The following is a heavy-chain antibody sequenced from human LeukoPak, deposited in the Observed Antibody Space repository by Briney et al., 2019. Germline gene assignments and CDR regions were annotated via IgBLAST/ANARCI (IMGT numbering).Heavy chain of an antibody. V-gene: IGHV1-69*06. CDR3: ARAAPYGSGSPFDY. Sequence: GASVKVSCKASGGTFSSYAISWVRQAPGQGLEWMGGIIPIFGTANYAQKFQGRVTITADKSTSTAYMELSSLRSEDTAVYYCARAAPYGSGSPFDYWGQGTLVTVSS. CDR2: IIPIFGTA. D-gene: IGHD3-10*01. CDR1: GGTFSSYA. J-gene: IGHJ4*02.